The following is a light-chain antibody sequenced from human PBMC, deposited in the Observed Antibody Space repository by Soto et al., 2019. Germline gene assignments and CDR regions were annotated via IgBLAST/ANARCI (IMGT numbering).Light chain of an antibody. V-gene: IGKV3-11*01. Sequence: EIVLTQSPATLSLSPGERATLSCRASQSVSSYLAWYQQKPGQAPRLIIYAASSRATGIPDRFSGSGSGTDFTLTISSLEPEDFAVYYCQQRSNWITFGQGTRLEIK. CDR3: QQRSNWIT. CDR2: AAS. J-gene: IGKJ5*01. CDR1: QSVSSY.